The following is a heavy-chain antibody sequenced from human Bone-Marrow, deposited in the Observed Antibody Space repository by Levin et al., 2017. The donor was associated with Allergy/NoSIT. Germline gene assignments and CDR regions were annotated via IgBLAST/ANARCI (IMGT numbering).Heavy chain of an antibody. CDR1: GYTYTNHD. J-gene: IGHJ3*02. CDR3: ARDRVSISGVVLSDDAFDI. Sequence: ASVKVSCKAAGYTYTNHDISWVRQAPGQGLEWLGWLRTYNGDVKYAQNLQGRVTMTTDTSPGTAYMALRSLRSDDTAVYYCARDRVSISGVVLSDDAFDIWGQGTVVTVSS. CDR2: LRTYNGDV. V-gene: IGHV1-18*01. D-gene: IGHD3-3*02.